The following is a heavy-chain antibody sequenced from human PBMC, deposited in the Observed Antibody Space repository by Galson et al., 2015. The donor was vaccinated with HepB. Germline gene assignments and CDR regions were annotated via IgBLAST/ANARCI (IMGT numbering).Heavy chain of an antibody. D-gene: IGHD2-15*01. V-gene: IGHV3-23*01. CDR2: ISGSGGST. Sequence: SLRLSCAASGFTFSSYAMSWVRQAPGKGLEWVSAISGSGGSTYYADSVKGRFTISRDNSKNTLYLQMNSLRAEDTAVYYCAKPHCSGGSCLGSTSYYFDYWGQGTLVTVSS. CDR3: AKPHCSGGSCLGSTSYYFDY. CDR1: GFTFSSYA. J-gene: IGHJ4*02.